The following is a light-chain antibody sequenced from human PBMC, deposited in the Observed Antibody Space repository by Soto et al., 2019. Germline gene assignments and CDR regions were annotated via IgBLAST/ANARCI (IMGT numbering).Light chain of an antibody. CDR2: GAS. J-gene: IGKJ1*01. Sequence: IVLTQAPATLSLSPGERAILSCRASQSVRSSYLAWYQEKPGQAPRLXIYGASSRATGIPDRFSGSGAGTDVTLTISRLEPEDFAVYYCQQYGSSPRTFGQGTKVDIK. CDR1: QSVRSSY. CDR3: QQYGSSPRT. V-gene: IGKV3-20*01.